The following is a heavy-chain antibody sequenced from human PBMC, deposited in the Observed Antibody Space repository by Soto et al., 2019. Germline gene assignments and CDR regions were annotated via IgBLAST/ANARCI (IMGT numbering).Heavy chain of an antibody. Sequence: QVQVVQSGVEVRRPGSSVKVSCKASGDTFKNCVISWVRQAPGQGLEWMGGIIPRFGTTDFAKRFQGRLTITTDESTTTAYMELSRLRSEDPATYYCAAELGIVKVSVVWGQWTTVIVSS. CDR2: IIPRFGTT. J-gene: IGHJ6*02. CDR1: GDTFKNCV. CDR3: AAELGIVKVSVV. D-gene: IGHD7-27*01. V-gene: IGHV1-69*01.